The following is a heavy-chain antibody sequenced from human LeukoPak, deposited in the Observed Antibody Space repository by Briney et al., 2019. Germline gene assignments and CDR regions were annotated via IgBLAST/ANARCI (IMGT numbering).Heavy chain of an antibody. V-gene: IGHV3-23*01. CDR3: AKDGSSSWYGTYDS. J-gene: IGHJ4*02. CDR2: ISGSGGST. CDR1: GFTFTNAW. D-gene: IGHD6-13*01. Sequence: GGSLRLSCAASGFTFTNAWMTWVREAPGKGLEWIASISGSGGSTFYADSAKGRFTISRDNSRNTLYLQMNSLRVEDTAVYYCAKDGSSSWYGTYDSWGQGTLVTVSS.